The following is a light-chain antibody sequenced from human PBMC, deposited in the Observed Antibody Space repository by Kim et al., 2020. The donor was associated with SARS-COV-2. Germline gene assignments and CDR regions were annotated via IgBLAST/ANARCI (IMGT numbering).Light chain of an antibody. J-gene: IGKJ4*01. V-gene: IGKV3D-20*02. Sequence: SPGERVTLSCKASQSLTTNYLAWYQQKPGQAPRLLIYEIFNRAAGIPDRFSGSGSGTDFTLTISRLEPEDFAVYYCQQHHDAPLTFGGGTKLEI. CDR3: QQHHDAPLT. CDR2: EIF. CDR1: QSLTTNY.